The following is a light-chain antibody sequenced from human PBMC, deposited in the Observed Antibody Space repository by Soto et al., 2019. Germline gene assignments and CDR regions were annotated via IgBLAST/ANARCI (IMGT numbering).Light chain of an antibody. V-gene: IGKV1-5*03. CDR3: LQDYNYPYT. J-gene: IGKJ2*01. CDR1: QSISSW. Sequence: DIQMTQSPSTLSASVGDRVTITCRASQSISSWLAWYQQKPGKAPKLLIYKASSLESGVPSRFSGGGSGTDFTLTISSLQPEDFATYYCLQDYNYPYTFGQGTKVDIK. CDR2: KAS.